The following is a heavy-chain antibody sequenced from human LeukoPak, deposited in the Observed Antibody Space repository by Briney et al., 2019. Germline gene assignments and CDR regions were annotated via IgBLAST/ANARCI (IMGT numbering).Heavy chain of an antibody. Sequence: PSETLSLTCTVSGGSISSSSYYWGWIRQPPGKGLEWIGSIYYSGSTYYNPSLKSQVTISVDTSKNQFSLKLSSVTAADTAVYYCARGWNYYDSSGYYHYFDYWGQGTLVTVPS. CDR2: IYYSGST. J-gene: IGHJ4*02. CDR1: GGSISSSSYY. V-gene: IGHV4-39*07. CDR3: ARGWNYYDSSGYYHYFDY. D-gene: IGHD3-22*01.